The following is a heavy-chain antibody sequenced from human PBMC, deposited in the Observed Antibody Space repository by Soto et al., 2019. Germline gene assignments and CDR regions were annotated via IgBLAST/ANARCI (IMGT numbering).Heavy chain of an antibody. CDR3: ATYDFWSGPSDMGFDQ. Sequence: EVQLLESGGGLEQPGGSLRLSCAASGFTFSTYAMSWVRQAPGKGLEWVSGISGRGGSTYYADSVKGRFTISRDNSKNTLYLQMNSLRAEDTAVYYCATYDFWSGPSDMGFDQWGQGTLVTVSS. J-gene: IGHJ4*02. CDR2: ISGRGGST. D-gene: IGHD3-3*01. V-gene: IGHV3-23*01. CDR1: GFTFSTYA.